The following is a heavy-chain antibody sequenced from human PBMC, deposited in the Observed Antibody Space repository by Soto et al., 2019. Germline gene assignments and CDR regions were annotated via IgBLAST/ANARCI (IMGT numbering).Heavy chain of an antibody. CDR2: ISAYNGNT. CDR3: ARIWFGEGHDDY. J-gene: IGHJ4*02. D-gene: IGHD3-10*01. CDR1: GYTFTSYG. Sequence: ASVKVSCKAPGYTFTSYGISWVRQAPGQGLEWMGWISAYNGNTNYAQKLQGRVTMTTDTSTSTAYMELRSLRSDDTAVYYCARIWFGEGHDDYWGQGTLVTVSS. V-gene: IGHV1-18*01.